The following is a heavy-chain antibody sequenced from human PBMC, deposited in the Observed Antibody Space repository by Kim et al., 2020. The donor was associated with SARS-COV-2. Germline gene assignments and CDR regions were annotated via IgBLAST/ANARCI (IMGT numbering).Heavy chain of an antibody. D-gene: IGHD4-4*01. V-gene: IGHV3-23*01. CDR1: GFTFSSYA. Sequence: GGSLRLSCAASGFTFSSYAMSWVRQAPGKGLEWVSAISGSGGSTYYADSVKGRFTISRDNSKNTLYLQMNSLRAEDTAVYYCAKDPFLSNYDEGGQVDYWGQGTLVTVSS. CDR3: AKDPFLSNYDEGGQVDY. CDR2: ISGSGGST. J-gene: IGHJ4*02.